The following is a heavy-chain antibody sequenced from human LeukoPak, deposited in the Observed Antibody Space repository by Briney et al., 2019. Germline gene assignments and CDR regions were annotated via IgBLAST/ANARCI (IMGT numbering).Heavy chain of an antibody. J-gene: IGHJ4*02. CDR1: GFTFSSYT. CDR2: IRSKTYGGTP. Sequence: GGSLRLSCAASGFTFSSYTMNWVRQAPGKGLEWVGFIRSKTYGGTPDYAASVKGRFTISRDDSKSIAYLQMNSLKIEDTAVYYCTRPRYGRNIFDYWGQGTLVTVSS. V-gene: IGHV3-49*04. CDR3: TRPRYGRNIFDY. D-gene: IGHD1-14*01.